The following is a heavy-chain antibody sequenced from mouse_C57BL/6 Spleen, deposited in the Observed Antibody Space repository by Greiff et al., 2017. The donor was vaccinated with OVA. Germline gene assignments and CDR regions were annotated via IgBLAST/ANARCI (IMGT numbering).Heavy chain of an antibody. D-gene: IGHD2-1*01. J-gene: IGHJ2*01. CDR3: ARRGGICYGNYFCYFDY. Sequence: QVTLKESGPGILQSSQTLSLTCSFSGFSLSTSGMGVSWIRQPSGKGLEWLAHIYWDDDKRYNPSLKRRLTISKDTSRNQVFLKITSVDTADTATYYCARRGGICYGNYFCYFDYWGQGTTLTVSS. CDR1: GFSLSTSGMG. CDR2: IYWDDDK. V-gene: IGHV8-12*01.